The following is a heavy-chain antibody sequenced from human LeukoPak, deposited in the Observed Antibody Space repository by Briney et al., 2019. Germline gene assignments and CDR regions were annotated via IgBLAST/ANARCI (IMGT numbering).Heavy chain of an antibody. Sequence: PGGSLRLSCAASGFTFSSYWMSWVRQPPGRGLDWVAHIRYDESDKYYADSVKGRFTISRDISKNTVYLQMNSLRVEDTAVYYCAKDFYWAFDYWGQGTLVTVSS. CDR2: IRYDESDK. CDR3: AKDFYWAFDY. CDR1: GFTFSSYW. J-gene: IGHJ4*02. D-gene: IGHD2-8*02. V-gene: IGHV3-30*02.